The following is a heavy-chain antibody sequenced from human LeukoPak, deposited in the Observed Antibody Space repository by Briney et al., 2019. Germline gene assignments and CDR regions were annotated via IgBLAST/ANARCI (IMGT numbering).Heavy chain of an antibody. Sequence: SETLSLTCSVAGVSISDYHWIWIRQPPANELNWMGYFSYSGSTRYNPSLKSRVTMSVDTSKNQFSLRLNSVAAADTAVYYCARMYSGTSYYFDFWGQGTLVTVSS. CDR3: ARMYSGTSYYFDF. V-gene: IGHV4-59*01. J-gene: IGHJ4*02. CDR2: FSYSGST. CDR1: GVSISDYH. D-gene: IGHD1-26*01.